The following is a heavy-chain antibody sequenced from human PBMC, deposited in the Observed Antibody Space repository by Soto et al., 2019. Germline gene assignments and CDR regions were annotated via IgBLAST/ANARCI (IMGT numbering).Heavy chain of an antibody. CDR1: GFTVSNNY. CDR2: IYSGGST. Sequence: EVQLVESGGGLIEPGGSLRLSGAASGFTVSNNYMSWVRKAPGKGLEWVSVIYSGGSTYYADSVKGRFTISRDNSKNTLYLQMNSLRAEDTAVYYCARGRGQRSYFDYWGQGTLVTVSS. J-gene: IGHJ4*02. V-gene: IGHV3-66*01. D-gene: IGHD3-10*01. CDR3: ARGRGQRSYFDY.